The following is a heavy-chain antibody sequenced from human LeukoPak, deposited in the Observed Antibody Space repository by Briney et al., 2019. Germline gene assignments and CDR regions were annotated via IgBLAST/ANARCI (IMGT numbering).Heavy chain of an antibody. V-gene: IGHV1-46*01. CDR2: INPSGGST. CDR3: ARDSAVGVAAAGGPDY. J-gene: IGHJ4*02. CDR1: GYTFTNYY. D-gene: IGHD6-13*01. Sequence: ASVKVSCKASGYTFTNYYMHWVRQAPGQGLEWMGIINPSGGSTSYAQKFQGRVTMTRDMSTSTVYMELSSLRSEDTAVYYCARDSAVGVAAAGGPDYWGQGTLVTVSS.